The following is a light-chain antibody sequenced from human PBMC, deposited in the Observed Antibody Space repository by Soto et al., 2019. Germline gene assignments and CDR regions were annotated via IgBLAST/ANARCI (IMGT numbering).Light chain of an antibody. CDR3: CSYAGSSTYV. V-gene: IGLV2-23*01. Sequence: QSVLTQPASVSGSPGQPITISCTGTSSDVGSYNLVSWYQQHPGKAPKLMIYEGSKRPSGVSNRFSGSKSGNTASLTISGLQADDEADYYCCSYAGSSTYVFGTGTKVTVL. J-gene: IGLJ1*01. CDR2: EGS. CDR1: SSDVGSYNL.